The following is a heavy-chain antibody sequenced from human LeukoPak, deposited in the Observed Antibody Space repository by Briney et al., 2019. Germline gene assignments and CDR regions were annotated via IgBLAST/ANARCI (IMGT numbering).Heavy chain of an antibody. CDR3: ARDNYYGSGSYYRKPHYYYYGMDV. J-gene: IGHJ6*02. Sequence: QPGRSLRLSCAAPGFTFSSYGMHWVRQAPGKGLEWVAVIWYDGSNKYYADSVKGRFTISRDNSKNTLYLQMNSLRAEDTAVYYCARDNYYGSGSYYRKPHYYYYGMDVWGQGTTVTVSS. CDR1: GFTFSSYG. V-gene: IGHV3-33*01. CDR2: IWYDGSNK. D-gene: IGHD3-10*01.